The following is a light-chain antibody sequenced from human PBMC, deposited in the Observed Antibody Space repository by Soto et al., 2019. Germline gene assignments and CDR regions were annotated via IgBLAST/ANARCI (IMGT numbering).Light chain of an antibody. CDR3: CSYAGSYAYA. J-gene: IGLJ1*01. CDR1: SSDVGGYEY. V-gene: IGLV2-14*01. CDR2: EVI. Sequence: QSALTQPASVSGSPGQSITISCTGTSSDVGGYEYVSWYQQYPGKAPKLMIYEVIDRPAGAPRRFSGSKSGNTASLTITGLQAEDEADYYCCSYAGSYAYAFATGTKVTVL.